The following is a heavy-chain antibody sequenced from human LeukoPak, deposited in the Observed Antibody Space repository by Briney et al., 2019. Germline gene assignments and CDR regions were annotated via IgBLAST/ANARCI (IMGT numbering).Heavy chain of an antibody. Sequence: AASVKSSARPLDKTFTSYIINWVGKAPEKGLEWLGWINPNSGGTNYAQKFQGRVTMTRDTSISTAYMELSRLRSDDTAVYYCARKGMIVVAYDYWGQGTLVTVSS. V-gene: IGHV1-2*02. CDR2: INPNSGGT. D-gene: IGHD3-22*01. CDR1: DKTFTSYI. J-gene: IGHJ4*02. CDR3: ARKGMIVVAYDY.